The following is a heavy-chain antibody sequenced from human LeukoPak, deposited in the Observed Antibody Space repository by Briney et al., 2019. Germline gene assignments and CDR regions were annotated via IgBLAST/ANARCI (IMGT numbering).Heavy chain of an antibody. D-gene: IGHD2-21*01. Sequence: AASLTLSCAASGYTFSSYGMSWVRQAPGQGLEWVGFIRYYGSNKYYADSVKGRFTISTDNSKTALYLQMNILRAEDTAFYYCWMPTVIKGGDCYFYMDVWGKGTTVTVA. CDR1: GYTFSSYG. J-gene: IGHJ6*03. V-gene: IGHV3-30*02. CDR3: WMPTVIKGGDCYFYMDV. CDR2: IRYYGSNK.